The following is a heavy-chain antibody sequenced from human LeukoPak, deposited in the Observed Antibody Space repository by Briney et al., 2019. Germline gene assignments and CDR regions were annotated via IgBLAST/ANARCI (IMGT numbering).Heavy chain of an antibody. J-gene: IGHJ4*02. D-gene: IGHD3-9*01. Sequence: GGSLRLSCAASGFTFSSYAMSWVRQAPGKGLEWVSAISGSGGSTYYADSVKGRFAISRDNSKNTLYLQMNSLRAEDTAVYYCAKDPPLWGYFDWSLYWGQGTLVTVSS. CDR1: GFTFSSYA. V-gene: IGHV3-23*01. CDR2: ISGSGGST. CDR3: AKDPPLWGYFDWSLY.